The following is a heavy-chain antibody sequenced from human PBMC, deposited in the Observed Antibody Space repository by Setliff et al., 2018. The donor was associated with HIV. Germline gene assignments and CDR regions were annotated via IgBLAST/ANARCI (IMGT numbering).Heavy chain of an antibody. J-gene: IGHJ4*02. CDR3: ARWHPPYGFWEEDY. Sequence: SETLSLTCTVAGGSISSYYWSWIRQPPGKGLEWIGYIYTSGSTYYNPSLKTRVTISVDGSKNQFSRKLKSVTAADTAVYYCARWHPPYGFWEEDYWGQGTLVTVSS. V-gene: IGHV4-4*08. CDR2: IYTSGST. CDR1: GGSISSYY. D-gene: IGHD3-10*01.